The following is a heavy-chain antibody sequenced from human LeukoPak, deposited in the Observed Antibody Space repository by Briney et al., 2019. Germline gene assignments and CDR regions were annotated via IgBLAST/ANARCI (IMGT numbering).Heavy chain of an antibody. CDR1: GGSISSGGYY. J-gene: IGHJ4*02. D-gene: IGHD3-3*01. CDR2: IYYSGST. V-gene: IGHV4-31*03. Sequence: TLSLTCTVSGGSISSGGYYWSWIRQHPGQGLEWIGYIYYSGSTYYNPSLKSRVTISVDTSKNQFSLKLSSVTAADTAVYYCARAYDLGYYFDYWGQGTLVTVSS. CDR3: ARAYDLGYYFDY.